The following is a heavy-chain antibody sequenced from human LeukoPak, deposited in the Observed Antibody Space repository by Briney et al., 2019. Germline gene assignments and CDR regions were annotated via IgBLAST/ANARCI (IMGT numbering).Heavy chain of an antibody. CDR2: ISSRGITI. V-gene: IGHV3-11*01. J-gene: IGHJ4*02. CDR1: GFISSDYY. CDR3: ARSYYYDSSGYLDY. D-gene: IGHD3-22*01. Sequence: PGGSLRLSCAASGFISSDYYMSWIRQAPGKGPEWVSYISSRGITIDYADSVKGRFTISRDNARNSLYLQMNSLRAEDTAVYYCARSYYYDSSGYLDYWGQGTLVTVSS.